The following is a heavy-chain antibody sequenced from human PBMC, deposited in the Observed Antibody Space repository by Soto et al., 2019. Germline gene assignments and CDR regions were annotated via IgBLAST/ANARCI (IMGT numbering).Heavy chain of an antibody. CDR3: ARVVVDDLLAPYITGNLEHGPYYYYGMDV. J-gene: IGHJ6*02. D-gene: IGHD1-20*01. Sequence: SETLSLTCAVYGGSFSGYYWSWIRQPPGKGLEWIGEINHSGSTNYNPSLKSRVTISVDTSKNQFSLKLSSVTAADTAVYYCARVVVDDLLAPYITGNLEHGPYYYYGMDVWGQGTTVTVTS. CDR2: INHSGST. CDR1: GGSFSGYY. V-gene: IGHV4-34*01.